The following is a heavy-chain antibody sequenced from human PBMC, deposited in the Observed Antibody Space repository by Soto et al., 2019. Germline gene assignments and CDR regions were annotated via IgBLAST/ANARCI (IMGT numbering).Heavy chain of an antibody. J-gene: IGHJ2*01. CDR3: ARDVDGSGSATWYFDL. V-gene: IGHV1-69*02. D-gene: IGHD3-10*01. Sequence: SVKVSCKASGGTFSSYTISWVRQAPGQGLEWMGRIIPILGIANYAQKFQGRVTITADKSTSTAYMELSSLRSEDTAVYYCARDVDGSGSATWYFDLWGRGTLVTVSS. CDR2: IIPILGIA. CDR1: GGTFSSYT.